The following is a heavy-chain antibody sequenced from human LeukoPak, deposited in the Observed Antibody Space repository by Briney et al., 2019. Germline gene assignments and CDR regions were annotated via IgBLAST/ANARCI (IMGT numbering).Heavy chain of an antibody. J-gene: IGHJ6*02. CDR2: FDPEDGET. CDR3: AKSVVPAARGYYYYYGMDV. CDR1: GYTLTELS. D-gene: IGHD2-2*01. Sequence: ASVKVSCKVSGYTLTELSMHWVRQAPGKGLEWMGGFDPEDGETIYAQKFQGRVTKTEDTSTDTAYMELSSLRSEDTAVYYCAKSVVPAARGYYYYYGMDVWGQGTTVTVSS. V-gene: IGHV1-24*01.